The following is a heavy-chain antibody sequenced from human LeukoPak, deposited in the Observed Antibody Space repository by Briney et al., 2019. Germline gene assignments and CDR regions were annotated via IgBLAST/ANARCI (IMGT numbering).Heavy chain of an antibody. V-gene: IGHV3-23*01. Sequence: GGFLRLPCAASGFTFSSYAMSWVRQAPGKGLEWVSAISGSGGSTYYADSVKGRFTISRDNSKNTLYLQMNSLRAEDTAVYYCAKVGGQYGDYEYFDYWGQGTLVTVSS. J-gene: IGHJ4*02. CDR2: ISGSGGST. D-gene: IGHD4-17*01. CDR1: GFTFSSYA. CDR3: AKVGGQYGDYEYFDY.